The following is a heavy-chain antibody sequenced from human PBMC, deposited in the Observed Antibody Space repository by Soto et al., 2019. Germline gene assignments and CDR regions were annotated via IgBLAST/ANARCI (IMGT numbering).Heavy chain of an antibody. V-gene: IGHV1-18*01. J-gene: IGHJ4*02. CDR2: ISAYNGDT. CDR3: ARDPSNSSGYYQFFDY. D-gene: IGHD3-22*01. CDR1: GYTFTNHG. Sequence: QVQLVQSGAEVKKPGASVKVSCKASGYTFTNHGISWVRQAPGQGLEWMGWISAYNGDTKYAQKIQGRVTMTTDTSTSTAYMELRSLRSDDTAVYYCARDPSNSSGYYQFFDYWGQGTLVTVSS.